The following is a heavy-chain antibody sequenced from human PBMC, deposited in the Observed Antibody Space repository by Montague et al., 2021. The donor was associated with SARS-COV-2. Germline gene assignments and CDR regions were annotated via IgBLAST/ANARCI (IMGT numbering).Heavy chain of an antibody. CDR1: GGSINTYY. J-gene: IGHJ3*02. V-gene: IGHV4-59*08. Sequence: SETLSLTCTVSGGSINTYYWSWIRQPPGKGLEWIGYIYYSGSTNYNPFLKSRVTISVDTSKNQFSLKLSSVTAADTAVYYCARVTTKRTRYGSGSYRGFDAFDIWGQGTMVTVSS. CDR3: ARVTTKRTRYGSGSYRGFDAFDI. CDR2: IYYSGST. D-gene: IGHD3-10*01.